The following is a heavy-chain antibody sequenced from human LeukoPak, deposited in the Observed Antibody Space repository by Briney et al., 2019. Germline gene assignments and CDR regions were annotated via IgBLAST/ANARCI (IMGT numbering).Heavy chain of an antibody. J-gene: IGHJ6*02. Sequence: SETLSLTCTVSGGSISSSSYYWGWIRQPPGKGLEWIGSIYYSGSTYYNPSLKSRVTISVDTSKNQFPLKLSSVTAADTAVYYCATYSSLQLDYGVDVWGQGTTVTVSS. CDR1: GGSISSSSYY. CDR2: IYYSGST. CDR3: ATYSSLQLDYGVDV. D-gene: IGHD5-18*01. V-gene: IGHV4-39*06.